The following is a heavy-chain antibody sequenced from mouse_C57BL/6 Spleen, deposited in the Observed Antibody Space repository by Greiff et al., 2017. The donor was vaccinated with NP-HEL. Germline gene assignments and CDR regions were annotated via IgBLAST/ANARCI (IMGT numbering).Heavy chain of an antibody. CDR1: GFSLTSYG. V-gene: IGHV2-6-1*01. CDR3: ARHWPYYYGSSYAMDY. J-gene: IGHJ4*01. D-gene: IGHD1-1*01. CDR2: IWSDGST. Sequence: VQLQQSGPGLVAPSQSLSITCTVSGFSLTSYGVHWVRQPPGKGLEWLVVIWSDGSTTYNSAPKSRLSISKDNSKSQVFLKMNSLQTDDTAMYYCARHWPYYYGSSYAMDYWGQGTSVTVSS.